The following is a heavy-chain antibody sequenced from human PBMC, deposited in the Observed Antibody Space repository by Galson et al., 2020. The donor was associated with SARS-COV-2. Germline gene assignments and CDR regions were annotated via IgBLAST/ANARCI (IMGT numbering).Heavy chain of an antibody. CDR3: ARVGPTLAAEVY. Sequence: ASVKVSCKAPGYTFHNFGISWVRQAPGQGLEWMGWISAYYGNPDYAQKLQGRVTMTTDTSTSTAYMELRSLRSDDTAVYYCARVGPTLAAEVYWGQGTLVTVSS. CDR1: GYTFHNFG. CDR2: ISAYYGNP. D-gene: IGHD6-13*01. V-gene: IGHV1-18*01. J-gene: IGHJ4*02.